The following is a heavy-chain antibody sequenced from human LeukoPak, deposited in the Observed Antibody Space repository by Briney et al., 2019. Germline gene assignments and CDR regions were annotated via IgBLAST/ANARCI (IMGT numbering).Heavy chain of an antibody. J-gene: IGHJ4*02. Sequence: GESLKISCAASGFTFSGSAMHWVRQASGKGLEWVGRIRSKAYTYATAYAASVKGRFTISRDDSKNMAYLQMNSLKTEDTAVYYCTRHGSNSGSYPDYWGQGTLVTVSS. V-gene: IGHV3-73*01. CDR3: TRHGSNSGSYPDY. CDR2: IRSKAYTYAT. D-gene: IGHD3-10*01. CDR1: GFTFSGSA.